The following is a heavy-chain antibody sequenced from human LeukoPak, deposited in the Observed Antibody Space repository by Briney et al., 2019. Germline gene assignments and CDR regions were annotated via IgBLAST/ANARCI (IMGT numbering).Heavy chain of an antibody. Sequence: GGSLRLSCAASGFTFSTYWMNWVRQAPGKGLEWVANIKQDGSEKYYVDSVKGRFTISRDNAKNLLFLQMDSLRAEDTAVYYCARDEWAGTVAYWGQGTLVTVSS. CDR3: ARDEWAGTVAY. J-gene: IGHJ4*02. D-gene: IGHD6-19*01. CDR2: IKQDGSEK. CDR1: GFTFSTYW. V-gene: IGHV3-7*01.